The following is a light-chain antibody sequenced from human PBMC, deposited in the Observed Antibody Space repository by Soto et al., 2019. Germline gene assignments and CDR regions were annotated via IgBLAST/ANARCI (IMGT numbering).Light chain of an antibody. CDR2: AAS. CDR1: QGISNY. CDR3: QNYHGAPWT. Sequence: DIQMTQSPSSLSASVGDRVTITCRASQGISNYLVWYQQKPGKVPKLMIYAASTLQSWVPSRFSGSGSGTDFTLTISSLQPEDVATYYCQNYHGAPWTFGQGTKVEIK. V-gene: IGKV1-27*01. J-gene: IGKJ1*01.